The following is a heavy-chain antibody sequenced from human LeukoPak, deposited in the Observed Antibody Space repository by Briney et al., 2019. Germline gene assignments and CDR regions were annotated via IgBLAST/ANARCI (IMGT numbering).Heavy chain of an antibody. J-gene: IGHJ6*02. Sequence: GGALRLSCAASGFTFSGYSMNWVRQAPWKGLEWVSYISSSSTTIYYADSVKGRFTTSRDNAKKSLYLQMNSLRDEDTAVYYCAIDSYYYYGMDVWGQGTTVTVSS. CDR1: GFTFSGYS. V-gene: IGHV3-48*02. CDR2: ISSSSTTI. CDR3: AIDSYYYYGMDV.